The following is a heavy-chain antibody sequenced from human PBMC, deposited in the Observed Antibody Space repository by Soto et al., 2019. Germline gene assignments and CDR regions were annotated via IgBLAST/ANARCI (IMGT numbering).Heavy chain of an antibody. V-gene: IGHV4-39*07. CDR1: GGSISRSSYY. CDR3: ARGLITGSHYSGGWYYFDS. Sequence: SETLSLTCTVSGGSISRSSYYWGWIRQPPGKGLEWIGSIYYSGSAYYNPSLKSRVTISVHTSNSQFSLELSSVTAADTAVYYCARGLITGSHYSGGWYYFDSWGQGTQVTVSS. D-gene: IGHD6-19*01. J-gene: IGHJ4*02. CDR2: IYYSGSA.